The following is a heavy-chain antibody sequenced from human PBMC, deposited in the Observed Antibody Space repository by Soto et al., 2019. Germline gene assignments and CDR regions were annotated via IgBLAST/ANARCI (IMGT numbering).Heavy chain of an antibody. V-gene: IGHV1-18*01. D-gene: IGHD2-8*01. J-gene: IGHJ6*02. Sequence: QVQLVQSGAEVKKPGASVKVSCKASGYTFTTYDISWVRQAPGQGLEWMGWISTYNGNTNYPQSLQGRLTMTTDTSTTTADMELRSLRSDDTAVYYCARDPYHVLMVNAPNLYGMDVWGQGTTVTVSS. CDR1: GYTFTTYD. CDR3: ARDPYHVLMVNAPNLYGMDV. CDR2: ISTYNGNT.